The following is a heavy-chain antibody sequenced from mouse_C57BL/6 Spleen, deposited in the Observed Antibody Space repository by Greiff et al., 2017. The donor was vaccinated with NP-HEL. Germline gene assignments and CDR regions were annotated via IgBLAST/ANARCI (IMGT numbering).Heavy chain of an antibody. V-gene: IGHV1-15*01. CDR3: TRRDYGMAMDY. J-gene: IGHJ4*01. CDR1: GYTFTDYE. Sequence: VKLQESGAELVRPGASVTLSCKASGYTFTDYEMHWVKQTPVHGLEWIGAIDPETGGTAYNQKFKGKAILTADKSSSTAYMELRSLTSEDSAVYYCTRRDYGMAMDYWGQGTSVTVSS. CDR2: IDPETGGT. D-gene: IGHD1-1*01.